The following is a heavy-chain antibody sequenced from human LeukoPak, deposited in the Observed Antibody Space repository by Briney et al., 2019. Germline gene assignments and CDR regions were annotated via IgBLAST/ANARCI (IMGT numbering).Heavy chain of an antibody. CDR2: TYYSGSA. Sequence: SETLSLTCTVSGGSISSVDYCWGWVRQHPGKGLEWIAYTYYSGSAYYSPSLKSRVSISVDTSKNQFSLKLSSVTAADTAVYYCARSPSKKTVGSYFDCWGQGGLVTVSS. CDR1: GGSISSVDYC. J-gene: IGHJ4*02. V-gene: IGHV4-31*03. D-gene: IGHD4-23*01. CDR3: ARSPSKKTVGSYFDC.